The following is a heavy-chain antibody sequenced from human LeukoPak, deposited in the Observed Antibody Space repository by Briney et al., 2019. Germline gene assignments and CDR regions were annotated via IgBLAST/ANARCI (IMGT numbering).Heavy chain of an antibody. J-gene: IGHJ6*03. V-gene: IGHV1-18*01. D-gene: IGHD3-10*01. CDR1: GYTFTSYG. CDR3: ARGGLTMVRRVFSPGAYYMVA. CDR2: ISAYNGNT. Sequence: GASVKVSFKAFGYTFTSYGFSWVRQAPGQGLEWMGWISAYNGNTNYAQKLQGRVTMTTDTSTSTAYMELRSLGSDDTAVYYCARGGLTMVRRVFSPGAYYMVASGKGTTVTVSS.